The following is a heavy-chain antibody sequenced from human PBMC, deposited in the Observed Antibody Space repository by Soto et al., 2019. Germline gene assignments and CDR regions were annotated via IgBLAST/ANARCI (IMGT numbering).Heavy chain of an antibody. Sequence: GESLKISCKGSGYSFTSYWIGWVRQMPGKGLEWMGIIYPGDSDTRYSPSFQGQVTISADKSISTAYLQWSSLKASDTAMYYCARPFAVAGTSFAFDIWGQGTMVTVSS. CDR3: ARPFAVAGTSFAFDI. D-gene: IGHD6-19*01. CDR1: GYSFTSYW. CDR2: IYPGDSDT. V-gene: IGHV5-51*01. J-gene: IGHJ3*02.